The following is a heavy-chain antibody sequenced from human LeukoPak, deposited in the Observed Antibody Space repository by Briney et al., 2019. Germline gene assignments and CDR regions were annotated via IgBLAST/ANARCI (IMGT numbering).Heavy chain of an antibody. D-gene: IGHD5-12*01. CDR1: GFSFRTYG. V-gene: IGHV3-30*18. J-gene: IGHJ4*02. CDR3: AKTFNREYSGNDRDY. Sequence: GGSLRLSCAASGFSFRTYGMHWVRQAPGKGLEWVAVISYDGSNKYYADSVKGRFTISRDNSKNTLYLQMNSLRAEDTAVYYSAKTFNREYSGNDRDYWGQGTLVTVSS. CDR2: ISYDGSNK.